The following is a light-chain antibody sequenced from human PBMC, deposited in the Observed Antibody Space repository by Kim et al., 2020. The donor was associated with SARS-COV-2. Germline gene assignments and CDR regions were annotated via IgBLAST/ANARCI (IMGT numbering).Light chain of an antibody. CDR1: RSVSSN. CDR2: GAS. J-gene: IGKJ4*01. V-gene: IGKV3-15*01. CDR3: QQYNNWPPLT. Sequence: VSPGERATPSCRARRSVSSNLAWYQQKPGQAPRLLIYGASTRATGIPARFSGSGSGTEFTLTISSLQSEDFAVYYCQQYNNWPPLTFGGGTKVEI.